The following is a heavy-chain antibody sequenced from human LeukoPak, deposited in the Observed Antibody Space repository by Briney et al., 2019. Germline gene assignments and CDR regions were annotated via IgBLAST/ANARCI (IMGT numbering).Heavy chain of an antibody. CDR3: ARSLAVAGWTDV. J-gene: IGHJ6*04. V-gene: IGHV4-39*07. CDR1: GGSISSSSYY. Sequence: NPSETLSLTCTVSGGSISSSSYYWGWIRQPPGKGLEWIGSIYYSGSTYYNPSLKSRVTISVDTSKNQFSLKLSSVTAADTAVYYCARSLAVAGWTDVWGKGTTVTVSS. D-gene: IGHD6-19*01. CDR2: IYYSGST.